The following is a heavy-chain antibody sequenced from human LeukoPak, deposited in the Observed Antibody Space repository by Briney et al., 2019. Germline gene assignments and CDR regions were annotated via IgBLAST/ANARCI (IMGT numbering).Heavy chain of an antibody. CDR2: IYTSGST. Sequence: SETLSLTCTVSGGSISSYYWSWIRQPAGKGLEWIGRIYTSGSTNYHPSLQSRVTMSVDTSKNQFSLKLSSVTAAGTAVYYCASERASSSWYVTPDYYFDYWGQGTLVTVSS. V-gene: IGHV4-4*07. CDR3: ASERASSSWYVTPDYYFDY. D-gene: IGHD6-13*01. CDR1: GGSISSYY. J-gene: IGHJ4*02.